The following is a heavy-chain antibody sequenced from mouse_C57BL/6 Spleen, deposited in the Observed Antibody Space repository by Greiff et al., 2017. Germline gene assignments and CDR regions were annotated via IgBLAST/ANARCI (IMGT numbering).Heavy chain of an antibody. CDR2: IHPNSGRT. D-gene: IGHD1-1*01. CDR1: GYTFTSYW. Sequence: VQLQQPGAELVKPGASVKLSCKASGYTFTSYWMHWVKQRPGQGLEWIGMIHPNSGRTNYNEKFKSKATLPVDKSSSTAYMQISSLTSEDSAVYYCARMTIYYGSSYRYYAMDYWGQGTSVTVSS. V-gene: IGHV1-64*01. CDR3: ARMTIYYGSSYRYYAMDY. J-gene: IGHJ4*01.